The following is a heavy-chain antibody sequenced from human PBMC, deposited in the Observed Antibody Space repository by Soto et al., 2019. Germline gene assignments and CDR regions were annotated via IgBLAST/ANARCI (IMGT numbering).Heavy chain of an antibody. Sequence: ASVKVSCKASGGTFSSYAISWARQAPGQGLEWMGGIIPIFGTANYAQKFQGRVTITADESTSTAYMELSSLRSEDTAAYYCATSPGIAVAGIQVSDPRFDYWGRGTLVTVSS. CDR2: IIPIFGTA. J-gene: IGHJ4*02. CDR3: ATSPGIAVAGIQVSDPRFDY. V-gene: IGHV1-69*13. D-gene: IGHD6-19*01. CDR1: GGTFSSYA.